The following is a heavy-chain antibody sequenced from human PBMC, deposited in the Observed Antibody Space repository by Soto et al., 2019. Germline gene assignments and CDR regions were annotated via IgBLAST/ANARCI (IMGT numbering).Heavy chain of an antibody. CDR2: IIPIFGTA. CDR3: ARAGGSYGLFCAFDI. CDR1: GGTFSSYA. V-gene: IGHV1-69*13. J-gene: IGHJ3*02. D-gene: IGHD5-18*01. Sequence: GASVKVSCKASGGTFSSYAISWVRQAPGQGLEWMGGIIPIFGTANYAQKFQGRVTITADESTSTAYMELSSLRSEDTAVYYCARAGGSYGLFCAFDIWGQGTMVTVSS.